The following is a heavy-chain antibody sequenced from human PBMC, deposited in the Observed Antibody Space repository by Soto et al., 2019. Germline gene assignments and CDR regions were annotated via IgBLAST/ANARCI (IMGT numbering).Heavy chain of an antibody. J-gene: IGHJ4*02. D-gene: IGHD3-16*01. CDR3: ARDGDVNTGFGKDY. V-gene: IGHV3-33*01. CDR2: IWYDGGNK. CDR1: GFTFSNYG. Sequence: GGSLRLSCAASGFTFSNYGMHWVRQAPGKGLEWVAFIWYDGGNKYYAESVKGRFTISRDNSKNTLYLQMNSLRAEDTAVYYCARDGDVNTGFGKDYWGQGTLVTVCS.